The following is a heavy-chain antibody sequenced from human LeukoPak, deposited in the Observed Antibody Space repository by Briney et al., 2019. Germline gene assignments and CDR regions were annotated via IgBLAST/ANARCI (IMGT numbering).Heavy chain of an antibody. V-gene: IGHV1-69*05. Sequence: SVKVSCKASGGTFSSYAISWVRQAPGQGLEWMGGIIPIFGTANYAQKFQGRVTITTDESTSTAYMGLSSLRSEDTAVYYCARSASGSYSLFDYWGQGTLVTVSS. J-gene: IGHJ4*02. CDR3: ARSASGSYSLFDY. D-gene: IGHD3-10*01. CDR1: GGTFSSYA. CDR2: IIPIFGTA.